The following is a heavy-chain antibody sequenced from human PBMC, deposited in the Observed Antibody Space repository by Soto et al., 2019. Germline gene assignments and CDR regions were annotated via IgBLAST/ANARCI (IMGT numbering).Heavy chain of an antibody. CDR3: ASYSRGTRGSVDP. Sequence: SETLSLTCTVSGGSISSYYWSWIRQPPGKGLEWIGYIYYSGSTNYNPSLKSRVTISVDTSKNQFSLKLSSVTAADTAVYYCASYSRGTRGSVDPWGQGTLVTVSS. D-gene: IGHD2-2*01. J-gene: IGHJ5*02. V-gene: IGHV4-59*01. CDR2: IYYSGST. CDR1: GGSISSYY.